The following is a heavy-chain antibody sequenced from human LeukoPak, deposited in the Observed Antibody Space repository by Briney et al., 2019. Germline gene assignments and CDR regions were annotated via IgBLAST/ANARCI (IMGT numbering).Heavy chain of an antibody. Sequence: GGSLRLSCAASGFTFDDYAMHWVRQAPGKGLEWVSGISWNSGSIGYADSVKGRFTISIDNAKNSLYLQMNSLRAEDTALYYCAKSGSGYCGGDCYLGYYMDVWGKGTTVTVSS. D-gene: IGHD2-21*02. J-gene: IGHJ6*03. V-gene: IGHV3-9*01. CDR2: ISWNSGSI. CDR3: AKSGSGYCGGDCYLGYYMDV. CDR1: GFTFDDYA.